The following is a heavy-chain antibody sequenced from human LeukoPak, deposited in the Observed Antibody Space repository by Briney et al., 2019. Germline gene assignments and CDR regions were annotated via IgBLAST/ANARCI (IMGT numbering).Heavy chain of an antibody. CDR3: AKVSHNYDFWSGYYIFDY. V-gene: IGHV3-21*04. D-gene: IGHD3-3*01. Sequence: PGGSLRLSCAASGFTFSSYSMNWVRQAPGKGLEWVSSISSSSSYIYYADSVKGRFTISRDNSKNTLYLQMNSLRAEDTAVYYCAKVSHNYDFWSGYYIFDYWGQGTLVTVSS. J-gene: IGHJ4*02. CDR2: ISSSSSYI. CDR1: GFTFSSYS.